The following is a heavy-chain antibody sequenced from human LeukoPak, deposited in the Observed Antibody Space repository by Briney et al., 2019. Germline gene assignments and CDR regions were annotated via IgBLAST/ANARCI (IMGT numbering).Heavy chain of an antibody. CDR3: ARAYYDIRGGEIDAFDI. V-gene: IGHV3-38-3*01. D-gene: IGHD3-9*01. Sequence: GGSLRLSCAASGFTVSSNEMSWVRQAPGKGLEWVSSISGGSTYHADSRKGRFTISRDNSKNTLYLQMNSLRAEDTAVYYCARAYYDIRGGEIDAFDIWGQGTMVTVSS. CDR2: ISGGST. CDR1: GFTVSSNE. J-gene: IGHJ3*02.